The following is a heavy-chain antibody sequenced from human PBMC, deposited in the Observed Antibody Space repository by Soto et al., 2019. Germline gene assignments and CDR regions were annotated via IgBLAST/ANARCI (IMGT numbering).Heavy chain of an antibody. V-gene: IGHV3-33*01. Sequence: QVQLVESGGGVVQPGRSLRLSCAASGFTFSSYGMHWVRQAPGKGLEWVAVIWYDGSNKYYADSVKGRFTISRDNSKNTLYLQMNNPRAEDTAVYYGARVTPSPYYYCGMDVWGQGTTVTVSS. CDR3: ARVTPSPYYYCGMDV. CDR2: IWYDGSNK. J-gene: IGHJ6*02. D-gene: IGHD2-2*01. CDR1: GFTFSSYG.